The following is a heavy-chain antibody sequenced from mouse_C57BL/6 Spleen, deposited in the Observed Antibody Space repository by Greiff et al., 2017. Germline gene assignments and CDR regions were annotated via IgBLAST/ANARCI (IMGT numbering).Heavy chain of an antibody. V-gene: IGHV1-7*01. D-gene: IGHD2-4*01. CDR1: GYTFTSFW. Sequence: QVPLPQSGAELAKTGASVKLSCKAFGYTFTSFWMHWGKQRPGQGLEWIGYINPSSGYTKYNQKFKDKATLTADKSSSTAYMQLSSLTYEDSAVYYCAREGNYDYDVRFAYWGQGTLVTVSA. CDR2: INPSSGYT. CDR3: AREGNYDYDVRFAY. J-gene: IGHJ3*01.